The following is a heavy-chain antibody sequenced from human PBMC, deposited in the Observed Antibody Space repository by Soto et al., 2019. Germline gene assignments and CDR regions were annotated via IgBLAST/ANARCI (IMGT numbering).Heavy chain of an antibody. Sequence: GESLKISCQTSDEIFNTYWITWVRQMPGRGLEWVGRIDPSDSYTTYNPSLKGHVILSVDKSMNTAYVQWTSLRASDTAMYFCGRDFGSGHADVWGQGTLVTVSS. J-gene: IGHJ1*01. CDR2: IDPSDSYT. CDR1: DEIFNTYW. V-gene: IGHV5-10-1*01. CDR3: GRDFGSGHADV. D-gene: IGHD1-26*01.